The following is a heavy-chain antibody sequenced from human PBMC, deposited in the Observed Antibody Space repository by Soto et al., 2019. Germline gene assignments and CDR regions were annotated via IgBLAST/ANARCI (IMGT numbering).Heavy chain of an antibody. Sequence: GGSLRLSCAASGFTFSSYAMSWVRQAPGKGLEWVSAISGSGGSTYYADSVKGRFTISRDNSKNTLYLQMNSLGAEDTAVYYCAKGGDYCSGGSCYFGWFDPWGQGTLVTVSS. V-gene: IGHV3-23*01. J-gene: IGHJ5*02. CDR1: GFTFSSYA. D-gene: IGHD2-15*01. CDR2: ISGSGGST. CDR3: AKGGDYCSGGSCYFGWFDP.